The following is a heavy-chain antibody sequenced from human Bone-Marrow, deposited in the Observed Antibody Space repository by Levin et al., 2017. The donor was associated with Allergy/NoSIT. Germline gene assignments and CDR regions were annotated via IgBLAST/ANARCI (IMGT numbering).Heavy chain of an antibody. J-gene: IGHJ4*02. CDR1: GFTFSSYA. V-gene: IGHV3-23*01. Sequence: PGGSLRLSCAASGFTFSSYAMSWVRQAPGKGLEWVSTVSDSGGSTYYADSVKGRFTISRDNSKNTMYLQMNSVRADDTAVYYCAKGPVGYCSGGGCYEVDYWGQGTLVTVTS. CDR2: VSDSGGST. D-gene: IGHD2-15*01. CDR3: AKGPVGYCSGGGCYEVDY.